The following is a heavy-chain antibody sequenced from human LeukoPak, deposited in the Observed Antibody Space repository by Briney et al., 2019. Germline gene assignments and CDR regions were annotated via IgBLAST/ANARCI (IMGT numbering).Heavy chain of an antibody. CDR2: NNDGNGNT. Sequence: ASVNVSCKASGYTFTSYAMHWVRQAPGQRLEWMGCNNDGNGNTKYSQKFQGRVTITRDTSARTAYMELSSLRSEDTAMYYCARGRCSSTSCYAVYWGRGTLVTVSS. V-gene: IGHV1-3*01. J-gene: IGHJ4*02. CDR3: ARGRCSSTSCYAVY. D-gene: IGHD2-2*01. CDR1: GYTFTSYA.